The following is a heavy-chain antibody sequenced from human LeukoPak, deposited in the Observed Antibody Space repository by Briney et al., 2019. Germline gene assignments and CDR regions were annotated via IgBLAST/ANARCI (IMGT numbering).Heavy chain of an antibody. V-gene: IGHV4-59*08. J-gene: IGHJ5*02. CDR3: ARICCYFDSGSKPNWFDP. CDR2: IYYSGST. CDR1: GFTFSTYW. D-gene: IGHD3-10*01. Sequence: GSLRLSCAASGFTFSTYWMHWVRHAPGKGLEWLGYIYYSGSTNYNPSLKSRVTISVDTSKNQFSLKLSSVTAADTAVYYCARICCYFDSGSKPNWFDPWGQGTLVTVSS.